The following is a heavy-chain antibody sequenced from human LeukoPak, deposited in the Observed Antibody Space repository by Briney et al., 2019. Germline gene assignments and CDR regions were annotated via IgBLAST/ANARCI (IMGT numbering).Heavy chain of an antibody. J-gene: IGHJ4*02. Sequence: SETLSLTCAVYGGSFSGYYWSWIRQPPGKGLEWIGEINHSGSTNYNPSLKSRVTISVDMSKNQFSLKLSSVTAADTAVYYCARALVWGSYFKDWGQGTLVTVSS. D-gene: IGHD3-16*01. CDR3: ARALVWGSYFKD. CDR1: GGSFSGYY. CDR2: INHSGST. V-gene: IGHV4-34*01.